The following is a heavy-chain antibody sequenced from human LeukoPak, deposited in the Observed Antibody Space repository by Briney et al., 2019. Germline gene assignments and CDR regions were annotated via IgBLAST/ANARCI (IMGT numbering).Heavy chain of an antibody. CDR1: GGSFSSYY. Sequence: SETLSLTCAVYGGSFSSYYWSWIRQPPGKGLEWIGAINHSGSTNYNPSLKSRATISVDTSKNQFSLKLSSVTAADTAVYYCATGRIAAAATVYYFDYWGQGTLVTVSS. CDR3: ATGRIAAAATVYYFDY. CDR2: INHSGST. V-gene: IGHV4-34*01. J-gene: IGHJ4*02. D-gene: IGHD6-13*01.